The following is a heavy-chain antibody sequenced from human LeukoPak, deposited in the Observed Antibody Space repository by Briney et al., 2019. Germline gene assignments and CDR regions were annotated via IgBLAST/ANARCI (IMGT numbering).Heavy chain of an antibody. Sequence: ASVKVSCKASGYTFTGYYMHWVRQAPGQGLEWMGWINPNSGGTNYAQKFQGRVTMTRDTSISTAYMELSRLRSDDTAVYYCARDPSGYDAVGWFDPWGQGTLVTVSS. J-gene: IGHJ5*02. CDR3: ARDPSGYDAVGWFDP. D-gene: IGHD5-12*01. CDR1: GYTFTGYY. CDR2: INPNSGGT. V-gene: IGHV1-2*02.